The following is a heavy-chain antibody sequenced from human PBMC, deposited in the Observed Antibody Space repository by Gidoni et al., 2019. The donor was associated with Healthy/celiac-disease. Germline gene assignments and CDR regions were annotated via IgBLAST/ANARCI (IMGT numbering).Heavy chain of an antibody. V-gene: IGHV4-34*01. Sequence: QVQLQQWGAGLLKPSETLSLTCAVYGGSFSCYYWSWIRQPPGKGLEWIGEINHSGSTNYNPSLKSRVTISVDTSKNQFSLKLSSVTAADTAVYYCARGAMVRGVIFAPFDYWGQGTLVTVSS. D-gene: IGHD3-10*01. J-gene: IGHJ4*02. CDR1: GGSFSCYY. CDR3: ARGAMVRGVIFAPFDY. CDR2: INHSGST.